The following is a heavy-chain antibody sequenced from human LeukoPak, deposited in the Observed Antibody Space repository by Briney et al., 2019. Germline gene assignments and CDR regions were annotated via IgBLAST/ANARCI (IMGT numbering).Heavy chain of an antibody. CDR3: AKDGVAVAGDFDY. V-gene: IGHV3-7*03. CDR2: IKQDGSEK. D-gene: IGHD6-19*01. CDR1: GFTFSSYW. J-gene: IGHJ4*02. Sequence: GGSLRLSCAASGFTFSSYWMSWVRQAPGKGLEWVANIKQDGSEKYYVDSVKGRFTISRDNAKNSLYLQMNSLRAEDTAVYYCAKDGVAVAGDFDYWGQGTLVTVSS.